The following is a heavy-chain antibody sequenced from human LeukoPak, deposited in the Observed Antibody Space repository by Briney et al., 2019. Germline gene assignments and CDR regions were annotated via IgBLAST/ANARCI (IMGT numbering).Heavy chain of an antibody. V-gene: IGHV1-2*02. J-gene: IGHJ3*01. CDR1: RYTFTGYY. D-gene: IGHD3-22*01. Sequence: ASVKVSCKASRYTFTGYYMHWVRQAPGQGLEWMGWINPNSGGTNYAQKFQGRVTMTRDTSISTAYMELSRLRSDDTAVYYCARAGTSGRYYYDSSGPSDHWGQGTMVTVSS. CDR3: ARAGTSGRYYYDSSGPSDH. CDR2: INPNSGGT.